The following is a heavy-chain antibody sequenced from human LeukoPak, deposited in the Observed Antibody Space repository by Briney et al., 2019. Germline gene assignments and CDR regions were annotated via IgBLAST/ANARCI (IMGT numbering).Heavy chain of an antibody. CDR1: GGSISGYY. J-gene: IGHJ4*02. D-gene: IGHD3-9*01. CDR3: ARHILTSGSVE. V-gene: IGHV4-59*08. Sequence: SETLSLTCTVSGGSISGYYCSWIRQAPGKGLEWIAYMFYSGTTKYSPSLKSRVTISIDRSKNQFSLKLTSVTAADTAVYYCARHILTSGSVEWGQGTLVTVSS. CDR2: MFYSGTT.